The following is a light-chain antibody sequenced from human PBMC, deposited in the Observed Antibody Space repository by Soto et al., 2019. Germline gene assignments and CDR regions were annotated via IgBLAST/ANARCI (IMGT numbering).Light chain of an antibody. J-gene: IGKJ2*01. CDR3: HQSYSTPPP. CDR1: QSISTY. CDR2: GVF. Sequence: DIQMTQSPSSLSASVGDRVTITCRTSQSISTYLNWYQQKPGKAPNLLIYGVFSLESGVPSRFSGGGSGTHFSLTISSLQPEHVAVYYCHQSYSTPPPFGQGTKVEMK. V-gene: IGKV1-39*01.